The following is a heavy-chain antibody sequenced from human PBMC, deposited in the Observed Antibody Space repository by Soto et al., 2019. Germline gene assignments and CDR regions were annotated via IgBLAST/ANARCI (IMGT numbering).Heavy chain of an antibody. CDR2: IIPIFGTA. Sequence: SVKVSCKASGCTFSSYAISCVRQAPGQGLEWMGGIIPIFGTANYAQKFQGRVTITADESTSTAYMELSSLRSEDTAVYYCARDDVATISYYGMDVWGQGTTVTVSS. V-gene: IGHV1-69*13. D-gene: IGHD5-12*01. CDR1: GCTFSSYA. CDR3: ARDDVATISYYGMDV. J-gene: IGHJ6*02.